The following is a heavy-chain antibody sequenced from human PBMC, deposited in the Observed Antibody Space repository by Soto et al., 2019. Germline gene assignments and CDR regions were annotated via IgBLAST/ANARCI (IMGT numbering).Heavy chain of an antibody. D-gene: IGHD6-13*01. CDR2: INAGNGNT. Sequence: ASVKVSCKASGYTFTSYAMHWVRQAPGQRLEWMGWINAGNGNTKYSQKFQGRVTITRDTSASAAYMELSSLRSEDTAVYYCAGSSSWYDPKGMDVWGQGTTVTVSS. CDR1: GYTFTSYA. J-gene: IGHJ6*02. V-gene: IGHV1-3*01. CDR3: AGSSSWYDPKGMDV.